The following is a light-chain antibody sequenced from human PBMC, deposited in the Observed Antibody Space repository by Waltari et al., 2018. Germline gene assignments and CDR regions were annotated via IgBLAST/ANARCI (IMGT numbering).Light chain of an antibody. V-gene: IGLV2-23*01. CDR3: CSYAGSAISV. J-gene: IGLJ3*02. Sequence: QSALTQTAAVSGSPAQSITIPCTRTTSDVGDYNLVSWYQQHPGKAPALIIYDANKRPSGVSNRFSGSKSGNTASLTLSGLQAADEAEYYCCSYAGSAISVFGGGTKLTVL. CDR2: DAN. CDR1: TSDVGDYNL.